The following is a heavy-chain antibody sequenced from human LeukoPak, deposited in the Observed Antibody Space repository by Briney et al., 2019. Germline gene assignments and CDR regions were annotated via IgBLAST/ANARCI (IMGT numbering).Heavy chain of an antibody. J-gene: IGHJ4*02. Sequence: SETLSPTCTVSGGSISSSSYYWGWIRQPPGKGLEWIGRIYYSWGTDDNPSLKSRVKISVDTSKNQFSLKLSSVTAADTAVYYCARYYDILTGYYNLAFDYWGQGTLVTVSS. CDR2: IYYSWGT. CDR3: ARYYDILTGYYNLAFDY. D-gene: IGHD3-9*01. CDR1: GGSISSSSYY. V-gene: IGHV4-39*01.